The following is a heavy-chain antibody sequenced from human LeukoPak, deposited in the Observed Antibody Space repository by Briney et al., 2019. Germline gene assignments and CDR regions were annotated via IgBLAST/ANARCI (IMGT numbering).Heavy chain of an antibody. CDR1: GFSFTNYS. CDR3: ARDRDPYYDYLWGSYRPSYFDD. Sequence: NPGGSLRLSCAASGFSFTNYSMNWVRQAPGKGLEWVSSISSSSSYIYYADSVKGRFTISRDNTKNTLYLQMNSLRAEDTAVYYCARDRDPYYDYLWGSYRPSYFDDWGQGTLVTVSS. CDR2: ISSSSSYI. D-gene: IGHD3-16*02. V-gene: IGHV3-21*01. J-gene: IGHJ4*02.